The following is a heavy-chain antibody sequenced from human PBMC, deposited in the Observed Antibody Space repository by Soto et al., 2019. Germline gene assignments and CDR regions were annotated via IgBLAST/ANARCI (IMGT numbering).Heavy chain of an antibody. V-gene: IGHV3-11*01. CDR3: ARDRPPDNVDTAMVPYYYYGMDV. J-gene: IGHJ6*02. Sequence: GGSLRLSCAASGFTFSDYYMSWIRQAPGKGLEWVSYISSSGSTIYYADSVKGRFTISRDNAKNSLYLQMNSLRAEDTAVYYCARDRPPDNVDTAMVPYYYYGMDVWGQGTTVTVSS. CDR1: GFTFSDYY. D-gene: IGHD5-18*01. CDR2: ISSSGSTI.